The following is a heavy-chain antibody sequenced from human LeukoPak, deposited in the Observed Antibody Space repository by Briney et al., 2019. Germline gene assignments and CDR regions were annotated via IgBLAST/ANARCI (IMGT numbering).Heavy chain of an antibody. Sequence: SETLSLTCTVSGGSISSSSYYWGWIRQPPGKGLEWIASIYYSGSTYYNPSLKSRVTISVDTSKNQFSLKLSSVTAADTAVYYCARAGGDFWSGSHFDYWGQGTLVTVSS. CDR3: ARAGGDFWSGSHFDY. J-gene: IGHJ4*02. CDR2: IYYSGST. V-gene: IGHV4-39*01. CDR1: GGSISSSSYY. D-gene: IGHD3-3*01.